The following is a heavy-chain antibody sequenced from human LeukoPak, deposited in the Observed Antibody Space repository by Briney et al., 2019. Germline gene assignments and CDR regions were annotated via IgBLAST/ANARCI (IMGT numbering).Heavy chain of an antibody. Sequence: SQTLSLTCAISGDSVSGSGVGWHWIRQSPSRGLEWLGKTYYRSKWYNDYAGSVKSRITINPDTSKNQFSLQLNSVIPEDTAVYYCVRGVAATGFDSWGQGTLVTVSS. J-gene: IGHJ4*02. CDR2: TYYRSKWYN. D-gene: IGHD6-13*01. CDR3: VRGVAATGFDS. V-gene: IGHV6-1*01. CDR1: GDSVSGSGVG.